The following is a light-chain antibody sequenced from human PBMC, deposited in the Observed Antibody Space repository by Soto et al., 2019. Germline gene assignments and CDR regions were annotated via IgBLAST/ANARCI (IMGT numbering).Light chain of an antibody. V-gene: IGKV3-15*01. Sequence: EIVMTQSPATLSVSRGERATLSCRASQSVSSKLAWYQQKPGQGPRLLIYGASTRATGIPARFSGSGSGTEFTLTISSLQSEAFAVYYCQHYSTWLWTFGQGTKVEIK. CDR2: GAS. CDR3: QHYSTWLWT. CDR1: QSVSSK. J-gene: IGKJ1*01.